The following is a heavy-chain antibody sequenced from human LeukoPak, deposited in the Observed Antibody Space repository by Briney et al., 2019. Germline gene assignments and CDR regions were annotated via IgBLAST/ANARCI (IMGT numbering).Heavy chain of an antibody. Sequence: GGSLRLSCAASGFTFSSYWMSWVRQAPGKGLEWVANIKQDGSEKYYVASVKGRFTISRDNAKNSLYLQMNSLRAEDTAVYYCAKSNGYGLVDIGGQGTMVTVSS. CDR3: AKSNGYGLVDI. D-gene: IGHD3-10*01. CDR2: IKQDGSEK. CDR1: GFTFSSYW. J-gene: IGHJ3*02. V-gene: IGHV3-7*03.